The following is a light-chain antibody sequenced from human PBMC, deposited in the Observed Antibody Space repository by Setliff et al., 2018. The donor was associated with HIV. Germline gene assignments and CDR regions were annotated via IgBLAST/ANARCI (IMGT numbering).Light chain of an antibody. V-gene: IGLV2-23*02. CDR3: CSYAGGDTWI. J-gene: IGLJ2*01. Sequence: QSALAQPASVSGSPGQSITISCTGSSSDIGDYESVSWYQQHPGEVPKLMIYDVTKRPSGVSNRFSASKSGNTASLTISXXQAEDEAHYYVCSYAGGDTWIFGGGTKVTVL. CDR1: SSDIGDYES. CDR2: DVT.